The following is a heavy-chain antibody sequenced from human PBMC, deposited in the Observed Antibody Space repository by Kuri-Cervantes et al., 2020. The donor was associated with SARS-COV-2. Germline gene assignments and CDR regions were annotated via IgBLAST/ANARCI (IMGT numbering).Heavy chain of an antibody. V-gene: IGHV3-23*01. CDR1: GFTFSSYA. Sequence: GESLKISCAASGFTFSSYAMSWVRQAPGKGLEWVSVISGSGDSTYYADSVKGRFTISRDNSKNTLYLRMNSLRAEDTAVYYCAKDGRSSGWFEGYFDFWGQGTLVTVSS. J-gene: IGHJ4*02. CDR2: ISGSGDST. CDR3: AKDGRSSGWFEGYFDF. D-gene: IGHD6-19*01.